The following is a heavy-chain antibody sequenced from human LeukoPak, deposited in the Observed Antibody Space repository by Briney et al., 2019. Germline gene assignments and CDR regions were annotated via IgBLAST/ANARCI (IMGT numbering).Heavy chain of an antibody. CDR3: ARDRECYYHSSGYYPVGYFDL. Sequence: SQTLSLTCAISGDSVSSNSAAWNWIRQSPSRGLEWLVRKYYRSKWYNDYAVSVNSRITINTDTSKNQFSLQLNSVTPVDTAVYDYARDRECYYHSSGYYPVGYFDLWGRGTLVTVSS. J-gene: IGHJ2*01. D-gene: IGHD3-22*01. CDR2: KYYRSKWYN. CDR1: GDSVSSNSAA. V-gene: IGHV6-1*01.